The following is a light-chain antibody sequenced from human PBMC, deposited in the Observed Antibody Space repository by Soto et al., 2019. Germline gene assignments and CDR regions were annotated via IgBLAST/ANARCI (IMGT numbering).Light chain of an antibody. J-gene: IGKJ5*01. V-gene: IGKV3-20*01. Sequence: EIVLTQSPGTLSLSPGESATLSCRASQSVSSSYLTWYQQKPAQAPRLLIYAASSRATGIPDRFSGSGSGTDFTLTISRLEPEDFAVYYCQQYGSSSITFGQGTRLEIK. CDR1: QSVSSSY. CDR3: QQYGSSSIT. CDR2: AAS.